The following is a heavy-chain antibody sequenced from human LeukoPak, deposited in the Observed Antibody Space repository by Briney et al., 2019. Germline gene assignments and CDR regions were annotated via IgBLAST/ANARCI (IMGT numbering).Heavy chain of an antibody. V-gene: IGHV4-38-2*01. Sequence: SETLSLTCAVSGYSISSGYYWGWIRQPPGKGLEWIGSIYHTGSIYYNPSLKSRVTISVDTSKNQFSLRLSSMTAADTAVYYCAGSTSRETFDYWGQGTLVTVSS. J-gene: IGHJ4*02. CDR1: GYSISSGYY. CDR2: IYHTGSI. CDR3: AGSTSRETFDY. D-gene: IGHD2-2*01.